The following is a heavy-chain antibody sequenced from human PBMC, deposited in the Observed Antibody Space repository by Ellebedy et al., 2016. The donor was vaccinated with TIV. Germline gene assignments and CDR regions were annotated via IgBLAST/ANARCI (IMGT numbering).Heavy chain of an antibody. J-gene: IGHJ3*02. D-gene: IGHD5-12*01. CDR3: ARVVVAAFDI. Sequence: AASVKVSCKASGYTFIVYYIHWVRHAPGEGLEWMGWINPNSGGTNYAQKFQGRVTMTRDTSISTAYMELSRLRSDDTAVYYCARVVVAAFDIWGQGTMITVSS. CDR2: INPNSGGT. CDR1: GYTFIVYY. V-gene: IGHV1-2*02.